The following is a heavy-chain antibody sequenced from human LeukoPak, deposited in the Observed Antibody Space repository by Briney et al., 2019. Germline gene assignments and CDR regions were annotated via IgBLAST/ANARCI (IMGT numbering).Heavy chain of an antibody. J-gene: IGHJ4*02. CDR2: IDPSGSYT. CDR1: GYNFTSYW. V-gene: IGHV5-10-1*01. D-gene: IGHD1-26*01. CDR3: ARLVGGTVDY. Sequence: GESLKISCKGSGYNFTSYWISWVRQMPGKGLEWMGRIDPSGSYTNYSPSFQGHVTISADKSISTAYLQWSSLKASDTAIYYCARLVGGTVDYWGQGTLVTVSS.